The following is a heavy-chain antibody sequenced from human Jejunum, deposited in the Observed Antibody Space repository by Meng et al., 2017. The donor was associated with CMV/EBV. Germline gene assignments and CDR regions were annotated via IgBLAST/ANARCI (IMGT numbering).Heavy chain of an antibody. CDR1: GYRFASYG. J-gene: IGHJ4*02. Sequence: VELGESGAEVKKPGASVTVSCETSGYRFASYGISWLRQAPGQGLEWMGWNSLYNGNTNYAQNLQGRVTMTTDTSTNSAYMELRNLRSDDTAVYYCARVAYGANYLDSWGQGTLVTVSS. V-gene: IGHV1-18*01. D-gene: IGHD4/OR15-4a*01. CDR3: ARVAYGANYLDS. CDR2: NSLYNGNT.